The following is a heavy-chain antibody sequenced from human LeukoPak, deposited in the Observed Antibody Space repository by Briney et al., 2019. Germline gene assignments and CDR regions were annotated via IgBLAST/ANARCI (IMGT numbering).Heavy chain of an antibody. V-gene: IGHV3-64*04. CDR3: AKDQYGGNPQYYFDY. D-gene: IGHD4-23*01. J-gene: IGHJ4*02. Sequence: GGSLRLSCSASGFAFSSYAMYWVRQAPGKGLEYVSAISRDGGTQYPADSVKGRITISRDNSKNTLYLQVNSLRAEDTAVYYCAKDQYGGNPQYYFDYWGQGTLVTVSS. CDR1: GFAFSSYA. CDR2: ISRDGGTQ.